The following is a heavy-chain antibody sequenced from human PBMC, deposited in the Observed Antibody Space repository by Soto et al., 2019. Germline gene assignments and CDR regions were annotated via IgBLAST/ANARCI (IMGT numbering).Heavy chain of an antibody. Sequence: EVQLLDSGGGWVQPGGSLRLSCVASGFVFSDYAMSWVRQAPGKGLEWVSAISAGGSDTYYADSVKGRFTVSRVNSKNTLYLQMNNLRAEDTAIYYCARVPIWCGSSSCYTEGFDSWGQGTLVTVSS. D-gene: IGHD2-2*01. V-gene: IGHV3-23*01. J-gene: IGHJ4*02. CDR1: GFVFSDYA. CDR3: ARVPIWCGSSSCYTEGFDS. CDR2: ISAGGSDT.